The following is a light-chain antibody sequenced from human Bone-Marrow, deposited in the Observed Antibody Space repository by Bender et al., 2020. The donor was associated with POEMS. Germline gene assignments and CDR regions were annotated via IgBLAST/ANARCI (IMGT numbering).Light chain of an antibody. J-gene: IGLJ3*02. V-gene: IGLV3-25*02. CDR1: ALSHRY. Sequence: SYELTQPPSLTVSPGQTAILTCSGNALSHRYVSWYQQKPGQAPVVVIFKDRERPSEIPERFSGSGSGTTVTLTISGVQAEDEADYYCQSADSASPYRAVFGGGTTLTVL. CDR2: KDR. CDR3: QSADSASPYRAV.